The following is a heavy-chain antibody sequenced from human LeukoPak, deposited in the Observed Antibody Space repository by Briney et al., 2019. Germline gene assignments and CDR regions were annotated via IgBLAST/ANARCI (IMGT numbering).Heavy chain of an antibody. CDR1: GGSISSYY. J-gene: IGHJ4*02. V-gene: IGHV4-59*12. CDR3: ARVTPIEWFGELLGPYYFDY. CDR2: IYYSGST. D-gene: IGHD3-10*01. Sequence: SETLSLTCTASGGSISSYYWSWIRQPPGKGLEWIGYIYYSGSTNYNPSLKSRVTISVDTSKNQFSLKLSSVTAADTAVYYCARVTPIEWFGELLGPYYFDYWGQGTLVTVSS.